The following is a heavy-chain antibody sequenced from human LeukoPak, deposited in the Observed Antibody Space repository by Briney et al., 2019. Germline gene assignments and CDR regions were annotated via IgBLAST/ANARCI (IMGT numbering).Heavy chain of an antibody. Sequence: GGSLRLSCAASGFTFSSYAMSWVRQAPGKGLEWVSAISGSGGSTYYADSVKGRFTISRDNAKNSLYLQMNSLRAEDTAVYYCARGLPWEPTKIDAFDIWGQGTMVTVSS. J-gene: IGHJ3*02. V-gene: IGHV3-23*01. CDR1: GFTFSSYA. CDR3: ARGLPWEPTKIDAFDI. CDR2: ISGSGGST. D-gene: IGHD1-26*01.